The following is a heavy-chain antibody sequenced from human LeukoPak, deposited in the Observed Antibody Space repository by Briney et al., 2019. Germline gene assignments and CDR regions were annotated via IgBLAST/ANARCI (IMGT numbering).Heavy chain of an antibody. D-gene: IGHD3-22*01. CDR2: IYHSGST. Sequence: SETLSLTCTVSGYSISSGYYWGWIRQPPGKGLEWIGSIYHSGSTYYNPSLKSRVTISVDTSKNQFSLKLSSVTAADTAVYYCARGSYYDSSGYSGVRLFDYWGQGTPVTVPS. J-gene: IGHJ4*02. CDR1: GYSISSGYY. V-gene: IGHV4-38-2*02. CDR3: ARGSYYDSSGYSGVRLFDY.